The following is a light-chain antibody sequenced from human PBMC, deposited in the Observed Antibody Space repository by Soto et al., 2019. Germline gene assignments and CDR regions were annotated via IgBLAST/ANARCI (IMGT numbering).Light chain of an antibody. CDR2: EVS. CDR3: SSYTSSSIL. J-gene: IGLJ2*01. CDR1: SSDVGGYNY. Sequence: QSVLTQPASVSGSPGQSITISCTGNSSDVGGYNYVSWYQQHPGKAPKLMIYEVSNRPSGVSNRFSGSKSGNTASLTISGLQAEDEADYYCSSYTSSSILFGGGTKVTVL. V-gene: IGLV2-14*01.